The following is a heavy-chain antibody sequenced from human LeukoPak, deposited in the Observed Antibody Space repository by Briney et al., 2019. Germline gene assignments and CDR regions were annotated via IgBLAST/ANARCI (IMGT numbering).Heavy chain of an antibody. CDR1: GGSISSYY. CDR3: ARQIASAGTAGFDF. V-gene: IGHV4-4*07. Sequence: ASETLSLTCTVSGGSISSYYWSWIRQPAGKGLEWIGRIYSTGSTNYNPSLKSRVPMSVDTSKNQFSLRLRSVTAADTAVYYCARQIASAGTAGFDFWGQGALVTVSS. D-gene: IGHD6-13*01. CDR2: IYSTGST. J-gene: IGHJ4*02.